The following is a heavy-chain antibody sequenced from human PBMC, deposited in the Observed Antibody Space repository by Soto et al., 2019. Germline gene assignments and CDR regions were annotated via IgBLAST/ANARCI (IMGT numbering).Heavy chain of an antibody. D-gene: IGHD2-2*01. V-gene: IGHV4-31*02. CDR1: GGSISSGGYY. Sequence: PSETLSLTCTVSGGSISSGGYYWSWIRQHPGKGLEWIGYIYYSGSTYYNPSLKSRVTISVDTSKNQFSLKLSSVTAADTAVYYCARGRADIVVVPAAIGFDYWGQGTLVTVSS. CDR2: IYYSGST. CDR3: ARGRADIVVVPAAIGFDY. J-gene: IGHJ4*02.